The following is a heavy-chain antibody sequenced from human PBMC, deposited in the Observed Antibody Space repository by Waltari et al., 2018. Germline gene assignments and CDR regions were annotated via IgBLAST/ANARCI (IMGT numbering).Heavy chain of an antibody. V-gene: IGHV4-4*07. J-gene: IGHJ3*02. CDR2: IYTSGST. CDR3: ARDPHYCSGGSCYPGDAFDI. CDR1: GGPISSSS. Sequence: QVQLQESGPGLVKPSETLSLTCTAPGGPISSSSWSWIRQPAGKGLEWIGRIYTSGSTNYNPSLKSRVTMSVDTSKNQFSLKLSSVTAADTAVYYCARDPHYCSGGSCYPGDAFDIWGQGTMVTVSS. D-gene: IGHD2-15*01.